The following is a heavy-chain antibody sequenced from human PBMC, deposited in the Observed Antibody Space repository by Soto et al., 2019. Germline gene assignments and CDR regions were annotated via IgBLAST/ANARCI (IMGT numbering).Heavy chain of an antibody. D-gene: IGHD4-4*01. CDR1: GYTFTGYY. V-gene: IGHV1-2*02. J-gene: IGHJ4*02. CDR2: INLDNGGT. CDR3: ARGPYSYFDY. Sequence: QVHLVQSGAEVKKPGASVKVSCKAFGYTFTGYYIQWVRQAPGQGLEWMGWINLDNGGTKYAQKFQGRVSVTRDTSITTVYMELRRLRSDDTAVYYCARGPYSYFDYWGQGTLSPSPQ.